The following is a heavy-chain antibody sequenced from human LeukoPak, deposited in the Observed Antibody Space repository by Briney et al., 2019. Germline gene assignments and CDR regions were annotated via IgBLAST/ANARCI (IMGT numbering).Heavy chain of an antibody. CDR1: GGSFSGYY. D-gene: IGHD3-3*01. CDR3: AGGPWDYDFWSGYYISWFDP. V-gene: IGHV4-34*01. J-gene: IGHJ5*02. CDR2: INHSGST. Sequence: SETLSLTCAVYGGSFSGYYWSWIRQPPGKGLEWIGEINHSGSTNYNPSLKSRVTISVDTSKNQFSLKLSSVTAADTAVYYCAGGPWDYDFWSGYYISWFDPWGQGTLVTVSS.